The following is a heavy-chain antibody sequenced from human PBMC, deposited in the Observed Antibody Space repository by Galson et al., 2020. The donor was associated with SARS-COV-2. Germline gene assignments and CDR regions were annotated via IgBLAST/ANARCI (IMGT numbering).Heavy chain of an antibody. D-gene: IGHD3-9*01. CDR2: ISAYNGNT. Sequence: RLEASVKVSCKASGYTFTSYGIGWVRQAPGQGLEWMGWISAYNGNTNYAQKLQGRVTMTTDTSTSTAYMELRSLRSDDTAVYYCARDGGYYDILTGYGVFHHNWFDPWGQGTLVTVSS. CDR1: GYTFTSYG. V-gene: IGHV1-18*01. J-gene: IGHJ5*02. CDR3: ARDGGYYDILTGYGVFHHNWFDP.